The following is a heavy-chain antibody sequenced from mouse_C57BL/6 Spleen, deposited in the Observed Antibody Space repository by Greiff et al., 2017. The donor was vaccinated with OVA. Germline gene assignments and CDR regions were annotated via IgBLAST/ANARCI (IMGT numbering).Heavy chain of an antibody. V-gene: IGHV1-15*01. Sequence: QVQLKESGAELVRPGASVTLSCKASGYTFTDYEMHWVKQTPVHGLEWIGAIDPETGGTAYNQKFKGKAILTADKSSSTAYVELRSLTSEDSAVYYCTRSGGSSFAYWGQGTLVTVSA. J-gene: IGHJ3*01. CDR2: IDPETGGT. D-gene: IGHD3-1*01. CDR3: TRSGGSSFAY. CDR1: GYTFTDYE.